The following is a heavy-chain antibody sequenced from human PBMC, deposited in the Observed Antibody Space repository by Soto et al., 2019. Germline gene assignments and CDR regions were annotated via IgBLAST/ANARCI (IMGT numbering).Heavy chain of an antibody. CDR3: ARVRSRPPRYSGYEDY. V-gene: IGHV3-74*01. J-gene: IGHJ4*02. CDR2: INSDGSST. D-gene: IGHD5-12*01. CDR1: GFTFSSYW. Sequence: GGSLRLSCAASGFTFSSYWMHWVRQAPGKGLVWVSRINSDGSSTSYADSVKGRFTISRDNAKNTLYLQMNSLRAEDTAVYYCARVRSRPPRYSGYEDYWGQGTLVTVSS.